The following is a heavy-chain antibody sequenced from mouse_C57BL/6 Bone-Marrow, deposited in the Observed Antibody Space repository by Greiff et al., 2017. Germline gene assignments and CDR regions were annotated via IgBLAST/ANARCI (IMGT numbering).Heavy chain of an antibody. D-gene: IGHD2-4*01. CDR2: IDPSDSYT. V-gene: IGHV1-69*01. J-gene: IGHJ4*01. CDR3: AIYDYDGYYYAMDY. Sequence: VQLQQPGAELVMPGASVKLSCKASGYTFTSYCMHWVKQRPGQGLEWIGEIDPSDSYTNYNQKFKGKATLTVDKSSSTAYMQLSSLTSEDSAVYYCAIYDYDGYYYAMDYWGQGTSVTVSS. CDR1: GYTFTSYC.